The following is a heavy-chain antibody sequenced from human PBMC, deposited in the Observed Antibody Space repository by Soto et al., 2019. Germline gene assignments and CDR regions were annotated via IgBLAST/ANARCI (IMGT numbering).Heavy chain of an antibody. J-gene: IGHJ4*02. V-gene: IGHV3-23*01. Sequence: EVLLLESGGDLIHPGGSLRLSCAASGFVFGRNSMTWVRQTPGKGLEWVAGISAGGDLSWHADFVKGRFTISRDNSKNMVYLQMNNLRVDDTAVYFCSKWDGYGDYWGRGALVTVSA. CDR1: GFVFGRNS. D-gene: IGHD5-12*01. CDR2: ISAGGDLS. CDR3: SKWDGYGDY.